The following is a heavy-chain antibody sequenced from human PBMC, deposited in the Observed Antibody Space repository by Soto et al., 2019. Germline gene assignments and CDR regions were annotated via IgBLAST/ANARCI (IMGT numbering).Heavy chain of an antibody. D-gene: IGHD1-26*01. J-gene: IGHJ4*02. CDR3: ARRYSGNDHLDY. Sequence: PSETLSLTCTVSGGSISSGGYYWSWIRQHPGKGLEWIGYIYYSGSTYYNPSLKSRVTISVDTSKNQFSLKLSSVTAADTAVYYCARRYSGNDHLDYWGQGTLVTVSS. CDR2: IYYSGST. V-gene: IGHV4-31*03. CDR1: GGSISSGGYY.